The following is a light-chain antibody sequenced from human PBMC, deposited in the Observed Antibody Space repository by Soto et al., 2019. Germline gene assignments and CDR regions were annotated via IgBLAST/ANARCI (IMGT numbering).Light chain of an antibody. CDR1: QSISSN. V-gene: IGKV3-15*01. CDR3: QQYNTCPPWT. CDR2: GAS. Sequence: EIVMTQSPATLSVSPGERATLSCRASQSISSNLAWYQQKPGQAPRLLIYGASTRATGIPARFSGSGSGTEFTLTISSLQSEDFAVYYCQQYNTCPPWTFGQGTKVEIK. J-gene: IGKJ1*01.